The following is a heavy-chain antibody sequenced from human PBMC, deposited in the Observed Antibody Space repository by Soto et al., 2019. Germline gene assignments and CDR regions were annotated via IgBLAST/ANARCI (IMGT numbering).Heavy chain of an antibody. D-gene: IGHD3-22*01. J-gene: IGHJ6*02. CDR3: ARRGDYYDGSGPTSYYYYGMDV. CDR2: IIPIFGTA. V-gene: IGHV1-69*13. Sequence: GASVKVSCKASGGTFSSYAISWVRQAPGQGLEWMGGIIPIFGTANYAQKFQGRVTITADESTSTAYMELSSLRSEDTAVYYCARRGDYYDGSGPTSYYYYGMDVWGQGTTVTVSS. CDR1: GGTFSSYA.